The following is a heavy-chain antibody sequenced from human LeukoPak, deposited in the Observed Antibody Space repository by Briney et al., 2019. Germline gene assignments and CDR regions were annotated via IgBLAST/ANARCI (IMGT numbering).Heavy chain of an antibody. V-gene: IGHV3-21*01. CDR1: GFTFSTYS. Sequence: GGSLRLSCAASGFTFSTYSMNRVRQAPGKGLEWVSSISSSSSYIYYADSVKGRFTISRDNAKNSLYLQMNSLRAEDTAVYYCARTSYDFWSGRNWFDPWGQGTLVTVSS. D-gene: IGHD3-3*01. CDR3: ARTSYDFWSGRNWFDP. CDR2: ISSSSSYI. J-gene: IGHJ5*02.